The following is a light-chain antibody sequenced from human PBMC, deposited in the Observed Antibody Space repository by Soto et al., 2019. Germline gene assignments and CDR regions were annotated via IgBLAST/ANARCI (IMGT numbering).Light chain of an antibody. Sequence: EIVLTQSPGTLSLSPGERSTLACRASQSVHRNYVAWYQQKPGQAPRLLVHGASTRVTGIPDRFTGSGSETDFTLTISRLEPEDFAVYFCQQYGGVPRTFGQGTKVEVK. CDR3: QQYGGVPRT. J-gene: IGKJ1*01. CDR1: QSVHRNY. CDR2: GAS. V-gene: IGKV3-20*01.